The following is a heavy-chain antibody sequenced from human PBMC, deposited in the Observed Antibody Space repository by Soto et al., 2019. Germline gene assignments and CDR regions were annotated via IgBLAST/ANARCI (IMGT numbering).Heavy chain of an antibody. J-gene: IGHJ6*02. CDR2: ISGYNGNT. CDR1: GYTFSNYG. Sequence: ASVKVSCKASGYTFSNYGISWVRQGPGQGLEWMGWISGYNGNTHYEEKVQDRIKMTTDTNTSTTYLELRSLGSDDTAVYFCARDPGFGFGYSYAFAMDVWGQGTTVTVSS. V-gene: IGHV1-18*01. CDR3: ARDPGFGFGYSYAFAMDV. D-gene: IGHD5-18*01.